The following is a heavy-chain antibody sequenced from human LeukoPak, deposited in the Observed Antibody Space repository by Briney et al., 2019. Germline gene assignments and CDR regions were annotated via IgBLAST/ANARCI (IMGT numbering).Heavy chain of an antibody. J-gene: IGHJ4*02. D-gene: IGHD2-15*01. Sequence: SETLSLTCAVYGESFSAYFWNWIRQAPGKPLEYIGEINHRGSSHYNPSLKTRVTLSVDTSKNQFSLKLTSVTAADTAVYFCASGSSFDGYCSAGACDAGYYDSWGQGTPVTVSS. V-gene: IGHV4-34*01. CDR1: GESFSAYF. CDR2: INHRGSS. CDR3: ASGSSFDGYCSAGACDAGYYDS.